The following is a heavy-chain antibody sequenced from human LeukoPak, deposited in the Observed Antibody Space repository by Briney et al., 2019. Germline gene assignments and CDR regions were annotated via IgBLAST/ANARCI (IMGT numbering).Heavy chain of an antibody. Sequence: SGTLSLTCAVSGGSFNNTNWWNWVRQPPGKGLEWIGEIYHSGSTNYNPSLKSRLTISMDTSTNQFSLKLTSVTATDTAVYYCARAASTDDAFDIWGQGTMVTVSS. CDR3: ARAASTDDAFDI. CDR2: IYHSGST. J-gene: IGHJ3*02. CDR1: GGSFNNTNW. D-gene: IGHD4-17*01. V-gene: IGHV4-4*02.